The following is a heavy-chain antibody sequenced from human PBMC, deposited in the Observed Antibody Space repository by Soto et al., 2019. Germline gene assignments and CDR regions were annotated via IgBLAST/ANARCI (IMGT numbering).Heavy chain of an antibody. D-gene: IGHD3-3*01. CDR3: ARTRYDFGSGKGRKYFYGMDV. CDR2: IDPSDSYT. CDR1: GYSFTSYW. Sequence: PGESLKTSCKGSGYSFTSYWISWVRQMPGKGLGWMGRIDPSDSYTNYSPSFQGHVTISPDKSISTPYLQWSSLKASDTAMFYCARTRYDFGSGKGRKYFYGMDVWGQGTTVTVSS. J-gene: IGHJ6*02. V-gene: IGHV5-10-1*01.